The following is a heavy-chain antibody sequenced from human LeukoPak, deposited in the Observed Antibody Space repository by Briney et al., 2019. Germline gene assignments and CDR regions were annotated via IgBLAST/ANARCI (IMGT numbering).Heavy chain of an antibody. CDR3: ARMDYGDLLDY. D-gene: IGHD4-17*01. CDR2: IKQDGSEK. V-gene: IGHV3-7*01. Sequence: PGGSLRLSCAASGFIFSSYWMSWVRQAPGKGLEWVANIKQDGSEKYYVDSVKGRFTISRDNAKNSLYLQMNSLRAEDTTVYYCARMDYGDLLDYWGQGALVTVSS. CDR1: GFIFSSYW. J-gene: IGHJ4*02.